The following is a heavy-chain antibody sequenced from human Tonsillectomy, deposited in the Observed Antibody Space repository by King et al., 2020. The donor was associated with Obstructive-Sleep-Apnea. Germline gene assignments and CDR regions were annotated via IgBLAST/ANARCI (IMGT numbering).Heavy chain of an antibody. J-gene: IGHJ4*02. CDR2: INTKSGGT. V-gene: IGHV1-2*02. Sequence: VQLVESGAEVKKPGASVKVSCKASGYTFTGYYMHWVRQAPGQGLEWMGWINTKSGGTNYAQKFQGRVTMTRDTSISTAYMELSSLRSDDTAVYYCARVEWFGELSDYWGQGTLVTVSS. D-gene: IGHD3-10*01. CDR1: GYTFTGYY. CDR3: ARVEWFGELSDY.